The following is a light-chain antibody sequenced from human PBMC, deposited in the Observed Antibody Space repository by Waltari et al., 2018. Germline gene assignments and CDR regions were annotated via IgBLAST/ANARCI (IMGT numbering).Light chain of an antibody. CDR1: SRDSGTYSL. Sequence: QSALPQPASVSGSPGQSITISCPGTSRDSGTYSLFPWYQQHPGKAPKLIIYDVSERPSGISNRFSGSKSGNTASLAISGLQAEDEADYYCCSYTGSYTLAFGGGTNLIVL. J-gene: IGLJ3*02. V-gene: IGLV2-23*02. CDR2: DVS. CDR3: CSYTGSYTLA.